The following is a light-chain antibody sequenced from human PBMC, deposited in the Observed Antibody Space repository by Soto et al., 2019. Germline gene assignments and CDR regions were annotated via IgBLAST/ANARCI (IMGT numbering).Light chain of an antibody. CDR2: GAS. CDR3: QQCGSSRT. Sequence: EIVLTQSPGTLSLSPGERATLSCRASQSVSSNYLGWYQKKPGQAPRLLIYGASNRATGIPDRFSGSGSGTDFTLTISRLEPEDFALYYCQQCGSSRTFGQGTKVEIK. J-gene: IGKJ1*01. CDR1: QSVSSNY. V-gene: IGKV3-20*01.